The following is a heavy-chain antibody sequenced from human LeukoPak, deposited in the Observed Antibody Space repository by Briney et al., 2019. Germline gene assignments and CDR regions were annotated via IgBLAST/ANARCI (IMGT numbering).Heavy chain of an antibody. V-gene: IGHV4-34*01. CDR2: INHSGST. Sequence: SETLSLTCAVYGGSFSGYYWNWIRQPPGKGLEWIGEINHSGSTNYNPSLKSRVTISVDTSKNQFSLKLSSVTAADTAVYYCGGYYSRSRAGLSLQSTVPWGQGTLVTVSS. CDR3: GGYYSRSRAGLSLQSTVP. J-gene: IGHJ5*02. D-gene: IGHD3-22*01. CDR1: GGSFSGYY.